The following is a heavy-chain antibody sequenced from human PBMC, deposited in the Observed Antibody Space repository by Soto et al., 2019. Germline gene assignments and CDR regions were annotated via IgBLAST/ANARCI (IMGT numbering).Heavy chain of an antibody. V-gene: IGHV4-31*03. Sequence: PSGTLSLTCTVSGGSISIGGYYWSGIRQHPGKGLEWIGYIYYSGSTYYNPSLKSRVTLSVHTSKHQFSLKLSSVTAADTAVYYCARDFRGVVTAIPRWYFDLWGRGTLVTVSS. CDR2: IYYSGST. J-gene: IGHJ2*01. CDR1: GGSISIGGYY. CDR3: ARDFRGVVTAIPRWYFDL. D-gene: IGHD2-21*02.